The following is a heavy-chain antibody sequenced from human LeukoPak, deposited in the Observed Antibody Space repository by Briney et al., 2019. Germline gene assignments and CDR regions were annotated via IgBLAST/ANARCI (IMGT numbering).Heavy chain of an antibody. V-gene: IGHV3-53*01. D-gene: IGHD6-13*01. Sequence: GGSLRLSCAASGFTVSSNYMSWVRQAPGKGLEWVSVIYSSGSTYYADSVKGRFTISRDNSKNTLHLQMNTLRAEDTAVYYCASRIATAGGVDYWGQGTLVTVSS. CDR3: ASRIATAGGVDY. CDR2: IYSSGST. CDR1: GFTVSSNY. J-gene: IGHJ4*02.